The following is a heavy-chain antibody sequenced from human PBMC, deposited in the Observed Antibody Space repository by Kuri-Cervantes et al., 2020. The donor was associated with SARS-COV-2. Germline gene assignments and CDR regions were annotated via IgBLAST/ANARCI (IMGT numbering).Heavy chain of an antibody. CDR1: GFTFSSYA. D-gene: IGHD2-21*02. V-gene: IGHV3-23*01. Sequence: GESLKISCAASGFTFSSYAMSWVRQAPGKGLEWVSAISGSGGNTYYADSVKGRFTISRDNSKNTLYLQMNSLRAEDTAVYYCAKDMAYCGGDCSFGYYYYYGMDVWGQGTTVTVSS. CDR2: ISGSGGNT. J-gene: IGHJ6*02. CDR3: AKDMAYCGGDCSFGYYYYYGMDV.